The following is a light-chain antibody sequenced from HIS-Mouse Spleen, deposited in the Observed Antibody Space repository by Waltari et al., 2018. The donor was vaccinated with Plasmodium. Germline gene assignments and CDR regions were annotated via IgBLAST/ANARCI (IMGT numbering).Light chain of an antibody. CDR3: YSTDSSGNHRV. Sequence: SYELTQPPSVSVSPGQPARITCSGDALPKKYASWYQQKSGQAPVLVSYEDSKRPSGIPERFSGASSGTMASVSISGAQVAEEADYYCYSTDSSGNHRVFGGGTKLTVL. CDR1: ALPKKY. J-gene: IGLJ3*02. V-gene: IGLV3-10*01. CDR2: EDS.